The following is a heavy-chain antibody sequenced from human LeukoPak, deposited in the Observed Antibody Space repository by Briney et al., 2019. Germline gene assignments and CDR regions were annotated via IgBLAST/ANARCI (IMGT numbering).Heavy chain of an antibody. CDR1: GFTFSSYW. D-gene: IGHD1-7*01. Sequence: GGSLRLSCAASGFTFSSYWMSWVRQAPGKGLEWVANIKQDGSEKYYVDSVKGRFTISRDNAKNSLYLQMNSLRAEDTAVYYCAKAGPGTTGGWFDPWGQGTLVTVSS. J-gene: IGHJ5*02. CDR2: IKQDGSEK. CDR3: AKAGPGTTGGWFDP. V-gene: IGHV3-7*01.